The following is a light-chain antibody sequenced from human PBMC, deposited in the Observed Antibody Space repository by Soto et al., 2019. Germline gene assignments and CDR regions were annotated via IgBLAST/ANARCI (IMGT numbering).Light chain of an antibody. CDR2: QDN. J-gene: IGLJ1*01. CDR1: KLGDKY. V-gene: IGLV3-1*01. Sequence: SYELTQPSSVSVSPGQTASITCSGEKLGDKYACWYQQKPGQSPVLVIYQDNKRPSGIPERFSGSNSGNTATLTISGTQTMYEADYYCQAWDSSTYVFGTGTKLTVL. CDR3: QAWDSSTYV.